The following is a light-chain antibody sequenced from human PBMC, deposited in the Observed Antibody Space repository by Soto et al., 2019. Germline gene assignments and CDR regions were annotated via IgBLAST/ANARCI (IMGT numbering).Light chain of an antibody. V-gene: IGKV1-5*03. J-gene: IGKJ1*01. Sequence: DIQMTQSPSTLSASAGDRVTITCRASQSISSWLAWYQQKPGKAPKLLIYKASTLDSGVPSRFSGSGSGTEFTLTISSLQPEDFATYYCQQYSYYWTLGHGTKVEIK. CDR3: QQYSYYWT. CDR2: KAS. CDR1: QSISSW.